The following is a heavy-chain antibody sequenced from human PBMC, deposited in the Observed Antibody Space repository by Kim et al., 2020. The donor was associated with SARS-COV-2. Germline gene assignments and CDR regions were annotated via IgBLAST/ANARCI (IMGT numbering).Heavy chain of an antibody. CDR2: IVVGSGNT. J-gene: IGHJ4*02. V-gene: IGHV1-58*01. CDR1: GFTFTSSA. CDR3: AADDAVAGYGHY. Sequence: SVKVSCKASGFTFTSSAVQWVRQARGQRLEWIGWIVVGSGNTNYAQKFQERVTITRDMSTSTAYMELSSLRSEDTAVYYCAADDAVAGYGHYWGQGTLVTVSS. D-gene: IGHD6-19*01.